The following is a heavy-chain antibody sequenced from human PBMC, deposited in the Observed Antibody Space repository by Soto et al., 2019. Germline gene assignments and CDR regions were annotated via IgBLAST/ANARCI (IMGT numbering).Heavy chain of an antibody. J-gene: IGHJ4*02. CDR2: IYYSGST. CDR3: AREVPLHNYYDSSGYYSVD. V-gene: IGHV4-31*03. CDR1: GGSISSGGYY. D-gene: IGHD3-22*01. Sequence: SETLSLTCTVSGGSISSGGYYWSWIRQHPGKGLEWIGYIYYSGSTYYNPSLKSRVTISVDTSKNQFSLKLSSVTAADTAVYYCAREVPLHNYYDSSGYYSVDWGQGTLVTVSS.